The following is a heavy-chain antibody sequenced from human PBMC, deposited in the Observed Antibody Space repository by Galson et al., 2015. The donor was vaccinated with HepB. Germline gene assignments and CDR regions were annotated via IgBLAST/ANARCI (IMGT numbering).Heavy chain of an antibody. CDR1: GYSFTSYW. CDR3: ARLSEGYCSSTSCPQGYAFDI. Sequence: QSGAAVKKPGESLRISCKGSGYSFTSYWISWVRQMPGKGLEWMGRIDPSDSYTNYSPSFQGHVTISADKSISTAYLQWSSLKASDTAMYYCARLSEGYCSSTSCPQGYAFDIWGQGTMVTVSS. D-gene: IGHD2-2*01. V-gene: IGHV5-10-1*01. CDR2: IDPSDSYT. J-gene: IGHJ3*02.